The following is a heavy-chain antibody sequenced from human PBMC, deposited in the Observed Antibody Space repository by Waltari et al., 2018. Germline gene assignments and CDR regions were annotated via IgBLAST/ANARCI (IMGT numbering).Heavy chain of an antibody. CDR3: ARRFDS. CDR1: GFTFSSYG. Sequence: EVQLVESGGGLVQPGGSLRLSCAASGFTFSSYGMNWVRQAPGKGVEWISYISGSGTTIYYADSVKCRFTISRDDAENSLYLQMNSLRAEDTALYYCARRFDSWGQGTRVTVSS. V-gene: IGHV3-48*03. CDR2: ISGSGTTI. J-gene: IGHJ4*02.